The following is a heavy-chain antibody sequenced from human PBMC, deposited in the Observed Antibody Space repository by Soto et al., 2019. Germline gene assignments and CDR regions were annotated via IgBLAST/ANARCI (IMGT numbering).Heavy chain of an antibody. CDR3: ARTTILDTAMASDY. Sequence: QVQLVESGGGVVQPGRSLRLSCAASGFTFNSYAMHWVRQAPGKGLEWVAVISYDGSNKYYADSVKGRFTISRDNSKNTLYLQMNSLRAEDTAVYYCARTTILDTAMASDYWGQGTLVTVSS. J-gene: IGHJ4*02. D-gene: IGHD5-18*01. CDR2: ISYDGSNK. CDR1: GFTFNSYA. V-gene: IGHV3-30-3*01.